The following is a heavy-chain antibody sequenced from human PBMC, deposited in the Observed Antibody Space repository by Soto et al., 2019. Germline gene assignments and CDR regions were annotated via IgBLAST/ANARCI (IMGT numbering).Heavy chain of an antibody. Sequence: EVQLVDSGGGLVQPGGSLRLSCAASGFTFSGYAMPWVRQAPGKGLEWVSGISGGGDATFYADSVKGRFTISRDNSKNTLYLQMNTLRAEDTAVYYCSRKVSGSTGLPDVWYFDLWGRGTLVTVSS. CDR3: SRKVSGSTGLPDVWYFDL. CDR1: GFTFSGYA. V-gene: IGHV3-23*04. J-gene: IGHJ2*01. CDR2: ISGGGDAT. D-gene: IGHD3-10*01.